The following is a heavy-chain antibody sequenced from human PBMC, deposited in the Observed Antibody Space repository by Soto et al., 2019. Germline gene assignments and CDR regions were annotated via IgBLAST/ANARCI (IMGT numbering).Heavy chain of an antibody. CDR3: AKRTSISGTFNNWFDP. J-gene: IGHJ5*02. CDR1: GFTFTSYV. V-gene: IGHV3-23*01. Sequence: PGGSLRLSCAASGFTFTSYVMTWVRQAPGKGLEWVSAISAGGVSTYYADSVKGRFTISRDNSKNTLYLQMNSLRAEDTAVYYCAKRTSISGTFNNWFDPWGQGTLVTVSS. CDR2: ISAGGVST. D-gene: IGHD3-10*01.